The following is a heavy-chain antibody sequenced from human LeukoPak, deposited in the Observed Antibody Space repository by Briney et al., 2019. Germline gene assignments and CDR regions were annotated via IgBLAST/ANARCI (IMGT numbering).Heavy chain of an antibody. D-gene: IGHD3-10*01. Sequence: PGRSLRLSCAASGFTFSDYYMSWIRQAPGKGLEWVSCISSSSSYTNYADSVKGRFTISRDNAKNSLYLQMDSLRAEDTAVYYCARGGGSGTFDYWGQGTLVTVSS. CDR1: GFTFSDYY. V-gene: IGHV3-11*06. CDR3: ARGGGSGTFDY. J-gene: IGHJ4*02. CDR2: ISSSSSYT.